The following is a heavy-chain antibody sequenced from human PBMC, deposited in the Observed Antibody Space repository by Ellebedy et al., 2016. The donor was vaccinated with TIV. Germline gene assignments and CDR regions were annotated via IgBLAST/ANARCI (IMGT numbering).Heavy chain of an antibody. CDR2: IHPNSGYT. CDR3: TRIRFSAGAADFGY. Sequence: AASVKISCKTSGYNFTSYDINWVRQAPGQGLEWMGWIHPNSGYTKYAQKFQGRVTMTMDTSITTAYMELSRLRSDDTAVYYCTRIRFSAGAADFGYWGQGTLVTVSS. CDR1: GYNFTSYD. D-gene: IGHD4-17*01. J-gene: IGHJ4*02. V-gene: IGHV1-2*02.